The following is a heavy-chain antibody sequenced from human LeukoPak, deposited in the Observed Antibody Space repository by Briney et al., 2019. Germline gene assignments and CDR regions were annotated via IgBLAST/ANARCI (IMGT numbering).Heavy chain of an antibody. V-gene: IGHV1-69*13. CDR1: GGTFSSYA. J-gene: IGHJ6*02. Sequence: SVKVSCKVSGGTFSSYAISWVRQAPGQGLEWMGGIIPIFGTANYAQKFQGRVTITADESTSTAYMELSSLRSEDTAVYYCARGVKVVTPNYYYYGMDVWGQGTTVTVSS. D-gene: IGHD4-23*01. CDR3: ARGVKVVTPNYYYYGMDV. CDR2: IIPIFGTA.